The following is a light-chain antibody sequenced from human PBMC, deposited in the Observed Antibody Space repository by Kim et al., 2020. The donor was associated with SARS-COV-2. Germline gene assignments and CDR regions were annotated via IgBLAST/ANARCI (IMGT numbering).Light chain of an antibody. V-gene: IGKV1-27*01. CDR3: QKYNSAPWT. Sequence: ASVGDRVTFTCRSSQGISNSLAWYQQKPGKGPKVLIYGASTLQSGVPSRFSGSGSGTDFTLTISSLQPEDVATYYCQKYNSAPWTLGQGTKVDIK. CDR1: QGISNS. CDR2: GAS. J-gene: IGKJ1*01.